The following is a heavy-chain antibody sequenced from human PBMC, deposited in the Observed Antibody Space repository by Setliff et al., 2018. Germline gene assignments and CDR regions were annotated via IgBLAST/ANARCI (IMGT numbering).Heavy chain of an antibody. CDR3: AKNGFGVVALGVNNWFDP. J-gene: IGHJ5*02. Sequence: PGGSLRLSCAASGFTFSSYAMSWVRQAPGKGLEWVSAISGSGGSTYYADFVKGRFTISRDNSKNTLYLQMNSLRAEDTAVYYCAKNGFGVVALGVNNWFDPWGQGTLVTSPQ. V-gene: IGHV3-23*01. CDR1: GFTFSSYA. CDR2: ISGSGGST. D-gene: IGHD3-10*01.